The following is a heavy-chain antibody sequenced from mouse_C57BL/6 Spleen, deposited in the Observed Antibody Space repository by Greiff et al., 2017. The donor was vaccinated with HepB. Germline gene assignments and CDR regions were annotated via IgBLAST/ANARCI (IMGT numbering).Heavy chain of an antibody. J-gene: IGHJ2*01. CDR1: GYTFTNYW. Sequence: VKLQESGAELVRPGTSVKMSCKASGYTFTNYWIGWAKQRPGHGLEWIGDIYPGGGYTNYNEKFKGKATLTADKSSSTAYMQFSSLTSEDSAIYYCARRETGTDFDYWGQGTTLTVSS. V-gene: IGHV1-63*01. D-gene: IGHD4-1*01. CDR3: ARRETGTDFDY. CDR2: IYPGGGYT.